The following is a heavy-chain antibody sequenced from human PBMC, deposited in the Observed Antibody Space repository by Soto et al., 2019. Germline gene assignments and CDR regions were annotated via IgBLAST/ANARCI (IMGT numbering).Heavy chain of an antibody. D-gene: IGHD4-17*01. J-gene: IGHJ4*02. Sequence: GGSLRLSCAASGFTFTNYWMSWVRQAPGKGLEWVANIKQDGSEKYYADSAKGRFIISRDNAKTSLYLQMNSLRTEDAAVYYCARNRDYAFDYWGRGTLVTVSS. CDR3: ARNRDYAFDY. CDR2: IKQDGSEK. CDR1: GFTFTNYW. V-gene: IGHV3-7*01.